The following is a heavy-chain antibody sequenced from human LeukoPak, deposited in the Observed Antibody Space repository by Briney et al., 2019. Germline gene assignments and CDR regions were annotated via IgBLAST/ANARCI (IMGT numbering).Heavy chain of an antibody. V-gene: IGHV3-23*01. CDR2: ITASGGNT. J-gene: IGHJ4*02. CDR1: GFTFSSYA. Sequence: GGSLRLSCAASGFTFSSYAMGWVRQAPGKGLEWVSAITASGGNTYYADSVKGRFTISRDNSKNTLYLQMGSLRVEDMGVYYCAREGASSGSYSYWGQGTLVTVSS. D-gene: IGHD1-26*01. CDR3: AREGASSGSYSY.